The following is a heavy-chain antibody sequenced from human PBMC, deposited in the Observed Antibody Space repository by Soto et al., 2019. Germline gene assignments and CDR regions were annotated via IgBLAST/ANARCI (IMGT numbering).Heavy chain of an antibody. V-gene: IGHV4-59*12. CDR3: ARRYGGNFDY. D-gene: IGHD2-15*01. J-gene: IGHJ4*02. Sequence: SETLSLTCTVSGGSISSYYWSWIRQPPGKGLEWIGYIYYSGSTYYNPSLKSRVTISVDTSKNQFSLKLGSVTAADTAVYYCARRYGGNFDYWGQGTLVTVSS. CDR1: GGSISSYY. CDR2: IYYSGST.